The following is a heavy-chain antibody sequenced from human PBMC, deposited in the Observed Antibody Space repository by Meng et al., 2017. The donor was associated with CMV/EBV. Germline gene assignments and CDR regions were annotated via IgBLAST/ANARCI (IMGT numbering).Heavy chain of an antibody. Sequence: SETLSLTCAVYGGSFSGYYWSWIRQPPGKGLEWIGEINHSGSTNYNPSLKSRVTISVDTSKNQFSLKLSSVTAADTAVYYCARDGPIVVVRGHYGMDVWGQGTTVTVSS. CDR3: ARDGPIVVVRGHYGMDV. J-gene: IGHJ6*02. D-gene: IGHD2-2*01. V-gene: IGHV4-34*01. CDR1: GGSFSGYY. CDR2: INHSGST.